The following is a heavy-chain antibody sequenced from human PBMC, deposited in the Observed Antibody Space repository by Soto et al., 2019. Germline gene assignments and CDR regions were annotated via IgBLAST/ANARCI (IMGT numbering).Heavy chain of an antibody. J-gene: IGHJ6*02. CDR3: AKDLLGPGRAYGMDV. V-gene: IGHV3-21*01. Sequence: GGSLRLSCAASGFTFSSYSMNWVRQAPGKGLEWVSSISSSSSYIYYADSVKGRFTISRDNSKNTLYLQMNSLRAEDTAVYYCAKDLLGPGRAYGMDVRGQGTTVTVSS. CDR1: GFTFSSYS. CDR2: ISSSSSYI. D-gene: IGHD7-27*01.